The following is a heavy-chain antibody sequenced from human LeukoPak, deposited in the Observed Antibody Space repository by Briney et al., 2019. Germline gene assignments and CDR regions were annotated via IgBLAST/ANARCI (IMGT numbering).Heavy chain of an antibody. CDR2: IGASGADT. V-gene: IGHV3-23*01. CDR1: GFTFSTYA. Sequence: RGSLRLSCTASGFTFSTYAMTWVRQAPGKGLDWVSGIGASGADTYYADSAKGRFTVSRDNSKNTLYLQLSSLRADDTAVYFCAKRPRDSSGYYLGAFDGWGQGTTVTVSS. CDR3: AKRPRDSSGYYLGAFDG. D-gene: IGHD3-22*01. J-gene: IGHJ3*01.